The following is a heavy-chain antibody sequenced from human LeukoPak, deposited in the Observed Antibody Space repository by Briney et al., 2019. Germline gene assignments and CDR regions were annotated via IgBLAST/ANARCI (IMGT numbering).Heavy chain of an antibody. D-gene: IGHD3-3*01. Sequence: SETLSLTCTVSGVSINSYYWSWIRQPPGKGLEWIGYIYASGSTNYNPSLKSRVTISVDTSKNEFSLRLSSVTAADTAVYYCARDLHNWNDDAEDYDFWSGKEGPPGYMDVWGKGTTVTVSS. CDR1: GVSINSYY. CDR2: IYASGST. CDR3: ARDLHNWNDDAEDYDFWSGKEGPPGYMDV. V-gene: IGHV4-59*01. J-gene: IGHJ6*03.